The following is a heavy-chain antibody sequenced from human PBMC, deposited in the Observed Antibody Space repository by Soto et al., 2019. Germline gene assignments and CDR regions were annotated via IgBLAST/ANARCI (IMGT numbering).Heavy chain of an antibody. CDR1: GCTFHTYG. D-gene: IGHD2-2*01. Sequence: GASVKVSCKASGCTFHTYGMSWVRQAPGRGLEWMGWISTFNGETRYAQEFQARVTVTTDTSTTTGYMELRSLRSDDTAVYYCARDVGYCSSSTCLTDYSGHGALVTVSS. V-gene: IGHV1-18*01. CDR3: ARDVGYCSSSTCLTDY. CDR2: ISTFNGET. J-gene: IGHJ4*01.